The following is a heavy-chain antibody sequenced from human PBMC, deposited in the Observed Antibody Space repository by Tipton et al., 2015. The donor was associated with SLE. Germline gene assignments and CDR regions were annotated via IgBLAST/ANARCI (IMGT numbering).Heavy chain of an antibody. CDR2: ISAYNGNT. V-gene: IGHV1-18*01. CDR1: GYTFSSYA. CDR3: ARDQHKYDFWSATRDY. J-gene: IGHJ4*02. Sequence: QVQLVQSGAEVKKPGASVKVSCKASGYTFSSYAISWVRQAPGQGLEWMGWISAYNGNTNYAQNFQGRVTMTTDASTSTAYMELRSLRSDDTAVYYCARDQHKYDFWSATRDYWGQGTLVTVSS. D-gene: IGHD3-3*01.